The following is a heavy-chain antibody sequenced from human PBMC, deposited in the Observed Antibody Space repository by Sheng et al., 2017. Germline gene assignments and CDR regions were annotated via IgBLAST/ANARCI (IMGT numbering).Heavy chain of an antibody. CDR2: MWYDGSNK. D-gene: IGHD3-16*01. J-gene: IGHJ5*02. CDR3: ARETKTNRGRYASRWGWFDP. CDR1: GFTFSSYG. Sequence: QVQLVESGGGVVQPGRSLRLSCAASGFTFSSYGMHWVRQAPGKGLEWVAVMWYDGSNKYYADSVKGRFTISRDNSKNTLYLQMNSLRAEDTAVYYCARETKTNRGRYASRWGWFDPWGQGT. V-gene: IGHV3-33*01.